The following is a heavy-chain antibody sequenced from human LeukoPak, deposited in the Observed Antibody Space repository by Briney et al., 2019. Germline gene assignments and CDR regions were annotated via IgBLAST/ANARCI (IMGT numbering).Heavy chain of an antibody. CDR1: GYTFTSYG. Sequence: ASVKVSCKASGYTFTSYGISWVRQAPGQGLEWMGWISAYNGNTNYAQKLQGRVTMTTDTSTSTAYMELRSLRSDDTAVYYCATDGAVTVTYDAFDIWGQGTMVTVSS. D-gene: IGHD2/OR15-2a*01. J-gene: IGHJ3*02. CDR3: ATDGAVTVTYDAFDI. V-gene: IGHV1-18*01. CDR2: ISAYNGNT.